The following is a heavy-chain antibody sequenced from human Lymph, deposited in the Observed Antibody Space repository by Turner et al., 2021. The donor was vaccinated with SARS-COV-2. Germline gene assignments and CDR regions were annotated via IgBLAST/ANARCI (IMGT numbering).Heavy chain of an antibody. CDR3: ARVKGYNGYDLRYYYGMDV. J-gene: IGHJ6*02. V-gene: IGHV3-33*01. CDR2: IWYDGSNK. D-gene: IGHD5-12*01. CDR1: GFTFSSYG. Sequence: QVQLVESGGGVVQPGRSLRLSCAASGFTFSSYGMHWVRQAPGKGLEWVAVIWYDGSNKYYADSVKGRFTISRDNSKNTLYLQMNSLRAEDTAVNYCARVKGYNGYDLRYYYGMDVWGQGTTVTVSS.